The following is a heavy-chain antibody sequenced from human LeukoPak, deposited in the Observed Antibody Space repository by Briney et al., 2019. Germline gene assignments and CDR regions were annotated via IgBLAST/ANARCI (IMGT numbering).Heavy chain of an antibody. J-gene: IGHJ4*02. V-gene: IGHV3-30*04. CDR2: ISDDGTKE. CDR3: ARAGEATAWDS. CDR1: GFAFSSYA. Sequence: GGSLRLSCAASGFAFSSYAMQWVRQAPGKGLEWVAVISDDGTKEYYADSVKGRFTISRDNSKNTVYLQMNSLRTEDTAVFYCARAGEATAWDSWGQGILVSVSS. D-gene: IGHD3-10*01.